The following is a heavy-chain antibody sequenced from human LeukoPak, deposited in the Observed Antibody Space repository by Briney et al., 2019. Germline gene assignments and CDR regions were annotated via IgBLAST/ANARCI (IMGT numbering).Heavy chain of an antibody. D-gene: IGHD2-2*01. V-gene: IGHV3-15*01. Sequence: KPGGSLRLSCAASGFTFSNAWMSWVRQAPGKGLEWVGRIKSKTDGGTTDYAAPVKGRFTISRDDSKNTLCLQMNSLKTEDTAVYYCTAAAALIVVVPAAMGFDYWGQGTLVTVSS. CDR2: IKSKTDGGTT. CDR1: GFTFSNAW. CDR3: TAAAALIVVVPAAMGFDY. J-gene: IGHJ4*02.